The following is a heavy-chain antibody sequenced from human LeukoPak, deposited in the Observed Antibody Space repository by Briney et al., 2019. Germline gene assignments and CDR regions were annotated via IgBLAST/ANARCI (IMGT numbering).Heavy chain of an antibody. CDR1: GYTFTNYG. D-gene: IGHD1-7*01. CDR2: ISAYNGNT. Sequence: GSVKVSCKASGYTFTNYGVSWVRQAPGQGLEWMGWISAYNGNTNYAQKLRGRVTMTTDASTSTAYMELRSLRSDDTAVYYCATTLLSVNYAGFDYWGQGTLVTVSS. V-gene: IGHV1-18*01. J-gene: IGHJ4*02. CDR3: ATTLLSVNYAGFDY.